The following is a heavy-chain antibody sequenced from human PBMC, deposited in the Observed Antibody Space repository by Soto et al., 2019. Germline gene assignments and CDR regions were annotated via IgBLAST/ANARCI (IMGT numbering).Heavy chain of an antibody. Sequence: SETLSLTCTVSGGSISSYYWSWIRQPPGKGLEWIGYIYYSGSTNYNPSLKSRVTISVDTSKNQFSLKLSSVTAADTAVYYCARLVDYCSGGSCYFTKYYYYYYYMDVWGKGTTVTVSS. D-gene: IGHD2-15*01. CDR3: ARLVDYCSGGSCYFTKYYYYYYYMDV. CDR1: GGSISSYY. J-gene: IGHJ6*03. V-gene: IGHV4-59*08. CDR2: IYYSGST.